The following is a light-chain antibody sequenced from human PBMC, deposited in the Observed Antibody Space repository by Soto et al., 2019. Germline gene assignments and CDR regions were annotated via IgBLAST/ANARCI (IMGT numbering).Light chain of an antibody. CDR2: EVN. V-gene: IGLV2-14*01. CDR3: SSYTSGSTWV. J-gene: IGLJ3*02. Sequence: QSALTQPASVSGSPRQSITISCTGTSSDVGGYNYVSWYQQHPGKAPKLMIYEVNNRPSGVSNRFSGSKSGNTASLTVSGLQAEDEADYYCSSYTSGSTWVFGGGTKVTVL. CDR1: SSDVGGYNY.